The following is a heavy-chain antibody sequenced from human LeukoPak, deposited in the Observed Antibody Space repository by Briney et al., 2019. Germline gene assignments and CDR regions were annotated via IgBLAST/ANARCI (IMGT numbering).Heavy chain of an antibody. CDR1: GFTFSSYA. Sequence: GGSLRLSCAASGFTFSSYAMHWVRQAPGKGLEYVSAISSNGGSTYYADSVKGRFTISRDNSKNTLYLQMGSLRAEDMAVYYCARVGGNDAFDIWGQGTMVTV. CDR3: ARVGGNDAFDI. J-gene: IGHJ3*02. V-gene: IGHV3-64*02. CDR2: ISSNGGST. D-gene: IGHD4-23*01.